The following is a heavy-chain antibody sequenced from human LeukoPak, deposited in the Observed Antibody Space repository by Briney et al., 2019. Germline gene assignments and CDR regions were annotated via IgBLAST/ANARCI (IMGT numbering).Heavy chain of an antibody. CDR1: GFTFSSYA. J-gene: IGHJ4*02. Sequence: GRSLRLSCAASGFTFSSYAMHWVRQAPGKGLEWVAVISYDGSNKYYADSVKGRFTISRDNSKNTLYLQMNSLRAEDTAVYYCARDPARIAAAAAFDYWGQGTLVTVSS. V-gene: IGHV3-30-3*01. CDR2: ISYDGSNK. D-gene: IGHD6-13*01. CDR3: ARDPARIAAAAAFDY.